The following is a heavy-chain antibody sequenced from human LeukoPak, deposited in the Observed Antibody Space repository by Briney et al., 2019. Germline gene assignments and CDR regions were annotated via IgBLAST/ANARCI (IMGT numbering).Heavy chain of an antibody. V-gene: IGHV3-23*01. J-gene: IGHJ4*02. CDR1: GFTFSSYG. Sequence: PGGTLRLSCAASGFTFSSYGMSWVRQAPGKGLEWVSAISGSGGSTYYADSVKGRFTISRDNSKNTLYLQMNSLRAEDTAVYHCAKSSSGYYSDYWGQGTLVTVSS. D-gene: IGHD3-22*01. CDR2: ISGSGGST. CDR3: AKSSSGYYSDY.